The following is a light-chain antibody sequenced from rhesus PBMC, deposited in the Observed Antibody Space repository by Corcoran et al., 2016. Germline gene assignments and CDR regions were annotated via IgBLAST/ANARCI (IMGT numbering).Light chain of an antibody. CDR2: YAA. Sequence: DIQMTQSPSSLSGSVGDTVTTTCGASQGSSNVLAWYQQKPGTAPKPLIYYAARLKRGVPSRFSGSGSGAEFTLTNHRLRPQDFASFYCPRYNLAPSCFGHGPKWRSN. CDR1: QGSSNV. V-gene: IGKV1-37*01. J-gene: IGKJ2*01. CDR3: PRYNLAPSC.